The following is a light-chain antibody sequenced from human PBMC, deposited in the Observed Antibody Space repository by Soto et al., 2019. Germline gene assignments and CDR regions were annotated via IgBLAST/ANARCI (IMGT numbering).Light chain of an antibody. J-gene: IGKJ4*01. V-gene: IGKV3D-15*01. CDR1: QSVNIY. CDR2: GAS. CDR3: QQYDDWLRLT. Sequence: EIVMTQSPATLSVSPGERATLSCRASQSVNIYLAWYQQKPGQAPRLLIFGASYRATGIPARFSGSGSGTELNLTISSLQSEDFAVYFCQQYDDWLRLTFGGGNKVEIK.